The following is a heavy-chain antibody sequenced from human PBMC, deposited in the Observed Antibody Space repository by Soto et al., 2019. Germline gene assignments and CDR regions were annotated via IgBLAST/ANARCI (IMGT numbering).Heavy chain of an antibody. D-gene: IGHD3-22*01. CDR3: TTDQHLLITN. CDR1: GFTFSNAW. V-gene: IGHV3-15*07. J-gene: IGHJ4*02. CDR2: IKSKNDGGTT. Sequence: EVQLVESGGGLVEPGGSLRLSCAASGFTFSNAWMNWVRQAPGKGLEWVGRIKSKNDGGTTDYSAPVKGRFTISRDDSKNTLYLQMNSLKTEDTAVYYCTTDQHLLITNWGQGTLVTVSS.